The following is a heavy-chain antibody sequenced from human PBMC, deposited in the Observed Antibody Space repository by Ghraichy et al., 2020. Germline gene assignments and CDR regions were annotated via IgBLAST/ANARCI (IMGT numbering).Heavy chain of an antibody. D-gene: IGHD5-18*01. V-gene: IGHV6-1*01. CDR1: GDTVSSNSAA. Sequence: SQTLSLTCAISGDTVSSNSAAWNWVRQSPSRGLEWLGRTYYGSKWHNEYGVSVRSRITIRPDTSKNQFALQLNSVTPEDTAVYYCARTAYGMDVWGQGTTVTVSS. CDR2: TYYGSKWHN. J-gene: IGHJ6*02. CDR3: ARTAYGMDV.